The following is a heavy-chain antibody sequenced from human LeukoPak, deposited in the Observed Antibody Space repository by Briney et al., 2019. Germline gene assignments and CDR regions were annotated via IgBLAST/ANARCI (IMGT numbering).Heavy chain of an antibody. J-gene: IGHJ3*02. Sequence: GGSLRLSCAASGFTFNSYWMSWVRQAPGKGLEWVANIKQDGSEKYYVDSVKGRFTISRDNAKNSLYLQMNSLRAEDTAVYYCARGAGLDGFDIWGQGTMVTVSS. V-gene: IGHV3-7*01. CDR2: IKQDGSEK. CDR1: GFTFNSYW. CDR3: ARGAGLDGFDI.